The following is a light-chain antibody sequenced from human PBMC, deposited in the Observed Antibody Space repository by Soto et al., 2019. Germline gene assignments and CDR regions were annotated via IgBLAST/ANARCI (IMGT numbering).Light chain of an antibody. V-gene: IGKV1-39*01. CDR1: ETIRTY. CDR2: AAT. Sequence: DIQMTQSPSSLSASIGDRVTLTCRASETIRTYLTWYQQKPGKAPKVLIFAATTLQSGVPSRFSGSGSGTHSTLTISSLYPEDFAAYYCQQSYNSTRTFGQGTKVDIX. J-gene: IGKJ1*01. CDR3: QQSYNSTRT.